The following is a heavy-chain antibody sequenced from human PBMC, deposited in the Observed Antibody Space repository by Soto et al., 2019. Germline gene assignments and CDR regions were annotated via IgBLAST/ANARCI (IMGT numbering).Heavy chain of an antibody. J-gene: IGHJ4*02. Sequence: SLRLSCAASGFTFSSYAMHWVRQAPGKGLEWVAVISYDGSNKYYADSVKGRFTISRDNSKNTLYLQMNSLRAEDTAVYYCARSAYSSSWYSDYWGQGTLVTVSS. D-gene: IGHD6-13*01. V-gene: IGHV3-30-3*01. CDR1: GFTFSSYA. CDR3: ARSAYSSSWYSDY. CDR2: ISYDGSNK.